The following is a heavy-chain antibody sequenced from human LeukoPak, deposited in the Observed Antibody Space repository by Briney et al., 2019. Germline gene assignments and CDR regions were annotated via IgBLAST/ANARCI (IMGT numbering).Heavy chain of an antibody. Sequence: SETLSLTCTVSGGSISSSSYYWGWIRQPPGKGLEWIGSIYYSGSTYYNPSLKSRVTISVDTSKNQFSLKLSSVTAADTAVYYCAGQTTMIVVDYWGQGTLVTVSS. D-gene: IGHD3-22*01. CDR1: GGSISSSSYY. CDR3: AGQTTMIVVDY. CDR2: IYYSGST. V-gene: IGHV4-39*07. J-gene: IGHJ4*02.